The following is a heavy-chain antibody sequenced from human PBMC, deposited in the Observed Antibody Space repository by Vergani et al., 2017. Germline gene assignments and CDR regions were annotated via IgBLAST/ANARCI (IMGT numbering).Heavy chain of an antibody. Sequence: QVQLVESGGGVVQPGGSLRLSCAASGFTFSSYGMHWVRQAPGKGLEWVAFIRYDGSNKYYADSVKGLFTISRDNSKNTLYLQMNSLRAEDTAVYYCAKRSGYYINWFDPWGQGTLVTVSS. J-gene: IGHJ5*02. D-gene: IGHD3-22*01. CDR2: IRYDGSNK. CDR1: GFTFSSYG. CDR3: AKRSGYYINWFDP. V-gene: IGHV3-30*02.